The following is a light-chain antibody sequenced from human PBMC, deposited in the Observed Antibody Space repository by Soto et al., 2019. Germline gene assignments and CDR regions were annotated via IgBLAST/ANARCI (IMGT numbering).Light chain of an antibody. CDR3: QQYYNTPIT. V-gene: IGKV4-1*01. J-gene: IGKJ5*01. CDR2: WAS. CDR1: QSVLYSSNNKNY. Sequence: DIVMTQSPDSLAVSLGERATINCKPSQSVLYSSNNKNYLAWYQQKPGQPPKLLIYWASTRASGVPDRFSGSGSGTDFLLTISSRQAEDVAVYYGQQYYNTPITFGQGTRLEIK.